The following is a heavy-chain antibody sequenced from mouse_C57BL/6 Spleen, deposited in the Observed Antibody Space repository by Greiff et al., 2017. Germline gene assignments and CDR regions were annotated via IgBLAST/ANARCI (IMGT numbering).Heavy chain of an antibody. CDR1: GFTFSSYA. D-gene: IGHD2-10*01. Sequence: EVKLMESGEGLVKPGGSLKLSCAASGFTFSSYAMSWVRQTPEKRLEWVAYISSGGDYIYYADTVKGRFTISRDNARNTLYLQMSSLKSEDTAMYYCTRDSLPTPGDYWGQGTSVTVSS. J-gene: IGHJ4*01. V-gene: IGHV5-9-1*02. CDR3: TRDSLPTPGDY. CDR2: ISSGGDYI.